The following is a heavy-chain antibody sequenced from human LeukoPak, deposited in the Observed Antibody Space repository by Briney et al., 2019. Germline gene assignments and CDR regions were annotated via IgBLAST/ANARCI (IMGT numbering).Heavy chain of an antibody. CDR3: AKSDHGFWTGYKR. V-gene: IGHV3-23*01. CDR1: GFTFSSYA. Sequence: GGSLRLSCAASGFTFSSYAMTWGRQAPGKGLEWVSVISVSGATHYAESVKGRFTISRDNSKNTLYLQMNSLRAEDTAVYYCAKSDHGFWTGYKRWGQGTLVTVSS. D-gene: IGHD3/OR15-3a*01. CDR2: ISVSGAT. J-gene: IGHJ4*02.